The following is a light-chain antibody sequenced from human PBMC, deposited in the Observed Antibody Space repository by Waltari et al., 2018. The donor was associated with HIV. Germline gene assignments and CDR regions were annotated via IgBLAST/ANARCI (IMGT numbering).Light chain of an antibody. CDR3: QQYNSYPYT. CDR1: QSISSW. Sequence: DIQMTQPPSTVSASVGDRVTISCRASQSISSWLAWYQQKPGKAPKLLVYKASTLESGVPSRFIGSGSGTEFTLTISSLQPDDFATYYCQQYNSYPYTFGQGTKLE. CDR2: KAS. V-gene: IGKV1-5*03. J-gene: IGKJ2*01.